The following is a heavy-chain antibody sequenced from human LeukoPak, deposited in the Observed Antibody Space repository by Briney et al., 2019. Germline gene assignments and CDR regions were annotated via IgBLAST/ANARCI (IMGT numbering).Heavy chain of an antibody. CDR2: INRSGVTL. Sequence: GGSLRLSCAASGFSFDDYGMSWVRQVPGKGLEWLCDINRSGVTLIYADSVKGRFTISRDNAKNSLYLQMNSLRDADTALYYCARHRVNSGSYLPLDYWGQGTLVTVSS. J-gene: IGHJ4*02. V-gene: IGHV3-20*04. D-gene: IGHD1-26*01. CDR3: ARHRVNSGSYLPLDY. CDR1: GFSFDDYG.